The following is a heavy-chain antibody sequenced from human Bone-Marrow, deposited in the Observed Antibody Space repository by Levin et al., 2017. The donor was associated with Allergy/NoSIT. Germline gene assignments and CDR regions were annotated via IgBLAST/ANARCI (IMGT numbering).Heavy chain of an antibody. CDR3: ARNRIIVSGGNDYYYGMDG. D-gene: IGHD5/OR15-5a*01. Sequence: SQTLSLTCSVSRGSVSSGTYYWSWIRRPPGKGLEWIGYINYRGVTKYNPSLKSRVTISVDTSKNEFSLKVTSVTAADTAVYYCARNRIIVSGGNDYYYGMDGWGQGTTVTVSS. V-gene: IGHV4-61*01. J-gene: IGHJ6*02. CDR2: INYRGVT. CDR1: RGSVSSGTYY.